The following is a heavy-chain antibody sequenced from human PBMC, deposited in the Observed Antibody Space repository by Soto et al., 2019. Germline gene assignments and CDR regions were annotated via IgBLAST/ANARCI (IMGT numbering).Heavy chain of an antibody. V-gene: IGHV3-72*01. CDR3: TRDSYTALAY. J-gene: IGHJ4*02. D-gene: IGHD2-2*02. CDR1: GCTFRDLY. CDR2: IRNRGQSHIA. Sequence: RHWNAASGCTFRDLYGDCVRQAPGKGLEWVGRIRNRGQSHIADYAASVKGRFTMSRDDSENSLHLQMNSLKTEDTAVYYCTRDSYTALAYWGQGTLVTVSS.